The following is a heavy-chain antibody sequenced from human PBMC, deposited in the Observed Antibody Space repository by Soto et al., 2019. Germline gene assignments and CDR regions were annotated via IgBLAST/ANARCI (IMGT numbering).Heavy chain of an antibody. Sequence: ASVKVSCKASGYTFTSYGISWVRQAPGQGLEWMGWISAYNGNTNYAQKLQGRVTMTTDTSTSTAYMDLGSLTSDDTAVYYCAMVDNYVTPTPQDVWGQGTTVTVS. CDR1: GYTFTSYG. J-gene: IGHJ6*02. V-gene: IGHV1-18*01. D-gene: IGHD3-16*01. CDR2: ISAYNGNT. CDR3: AMVDNYVTPTPQDV.